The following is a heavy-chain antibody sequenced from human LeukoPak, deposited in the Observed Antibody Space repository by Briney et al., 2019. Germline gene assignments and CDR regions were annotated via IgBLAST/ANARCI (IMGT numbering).Heavy chain of an antibody. V-gene: IGHV3-23*01. J-gene: IGHJ4*02. CDR2: ITTSGGNT. Sequence: PGGSLRLSCAASRFIFRDYDMAWVRQAPGKRLEWVSYITTSGGNTYYADSVKGRFTISRDNSKNTLYLQLNILRAEDTALYYCARGHSILDYWGKGTLVTVSS. D-gene: IGHD4-11*01. CDR3: ARGHSILDY. CDR1: RFIFRDYD.